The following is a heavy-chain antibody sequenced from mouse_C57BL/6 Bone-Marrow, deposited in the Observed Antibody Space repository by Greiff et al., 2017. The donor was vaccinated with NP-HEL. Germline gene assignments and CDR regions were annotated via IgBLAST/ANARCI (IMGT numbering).Heavy chain of an antibody. CDR2: IDPETGGT. CDR3: TRSSRDGYYYAMDY. J-gene: IGHJ4*01. Sequence: VQLQQSGAELVRPGASVTLSCKASGYTFTDYEMHWVKQTPVHGLEWIGAIDPETGGTAYNQKFKGKAILTADKSSSTAYMELRSLTSEDSAVYYCTRSSRDGYYYAMDYWGQGTSVTVSS. V-gene: IGHV1-15*01. D-gene: IGHD2-3*01. CDR1: GYTFTDYE.